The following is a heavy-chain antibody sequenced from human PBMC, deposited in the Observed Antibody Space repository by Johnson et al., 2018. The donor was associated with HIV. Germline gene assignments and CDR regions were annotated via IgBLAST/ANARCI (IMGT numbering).Heavy chain of an antibody. CDR1: GFTFDDYG. J-gene: IGHJ3*02. V-gene: IGHV3-20*04. CDR2: INWNGDSP. Sequence: VQLVESGGGVVRPGGSLRLSCAASGFTFDDYGMSWVRHAPGKGLEWLSGINWNGDSPGYADSVKDRFTISRDNAKNSLYLQMNSLRAEDTALYYCARANSYGDYRAKAFDIWGQGTMVTVSS. D-gene: IGHD4-17*01. CDR3: ARANSYGDYRAKAFDI.